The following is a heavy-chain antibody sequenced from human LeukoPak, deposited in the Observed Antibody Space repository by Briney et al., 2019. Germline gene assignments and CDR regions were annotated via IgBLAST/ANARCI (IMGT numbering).Heavy chain of an antibody. CDR1: GYTLTGHY. D-gene: IGHD2-15*01. V-gene: IGHV1-2*02. J-gene: IGHJ6*02. Sequence: ASVKVSCKASGYTLTGHYLHGVPQAPGQGLEWMGWINPNTGATTDAQRFQGGVTLTRETSISTAYMDLSRLRADYTAVYYCASVGVVADYGLDVWGQGTTVTVSS. CDR3: ASVGVVADYGLDV. CDR2: INPNTGAT.